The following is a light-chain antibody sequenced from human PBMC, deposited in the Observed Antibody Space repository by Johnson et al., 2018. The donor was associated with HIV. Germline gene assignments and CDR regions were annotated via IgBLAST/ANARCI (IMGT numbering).Light chain of an antibody. CDR2: DNN. Sequence: QSVLTQPPSVSAASGQRVTRSYSGSSSNIGNNFVSWFRQLPLRAPKVLIYDNNKRPSGTPDRFSGSKSGTSATLGITGPQKGDEADYYCGKWDRRLRVGVFGTGTKVTVL. CDR1: SSNIGNNF. J-gene: IGLJ1*01. CDR3: GKWDRRLRVGV. V-gene: IGLV1-51*01.